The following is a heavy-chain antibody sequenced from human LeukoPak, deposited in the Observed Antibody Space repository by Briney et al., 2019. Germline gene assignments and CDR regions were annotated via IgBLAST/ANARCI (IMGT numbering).Heavy chain of an antibody. D-gene: IGHD6-13*01. CDR1: GYTFTAYY. Sequence: ASVKVSCKASGYTFTAYYIHWLRQAPGQGLEWMGWVNPFSGGTIPAQKFQDRVTMTKDTSINTAYMELSSLRSDDTAVYYCASVKDSSSWHYFDFWGQGTLVTVSS. J-gene: IGHJ4*02. CDR2: VNPFSGGT. V-gene: IGHV1-2*02. CDR3: ASVKDSSSWHYFDF.